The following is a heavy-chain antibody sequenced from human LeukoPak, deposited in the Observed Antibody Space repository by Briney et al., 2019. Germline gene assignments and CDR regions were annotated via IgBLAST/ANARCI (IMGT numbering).Heavy chain of an antibody. V-gene: IGHV4-59*13. CDR1: GGSISSYY. CDR3: ARDGDDFGDYVEYNYYGLDV. Sequence: SETLSLTCTVSGGSISSYYWSWIRQPPGKGLEWIGYISYSGSTSYNPSLKSRVTISVDTSKNQFSLRLSSVTAADSAVYYCARDGDDFGDYVEYNYYGLDVWGQGTTVTVSS. J-gene: IGHJ6*02. CDR2: ISYSGST. D-gene: IGHD4-17*01.